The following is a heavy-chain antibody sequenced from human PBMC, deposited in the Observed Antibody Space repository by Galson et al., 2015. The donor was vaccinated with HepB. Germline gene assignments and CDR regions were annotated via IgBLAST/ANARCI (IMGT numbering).Heavy chain of an antibody. CDR3: AKSLRITIFGVVIVSYNYYYYGMDV. D-gene: IGHD3-3*01. J-gene: IGHJ6*02. CDR2: ISRGGGST. V-gene: IGHV3-23*01. CDR1: GFTFSSYA. Sequence: SLRLCCAASGFTFSSYAMSGVRQAPGDGREWVSAISRGGGSTYYADSVKGRFTISRDNSKNTLYLQMNSLISEDTAVYYCAKSLRITIFGVVIVSYNYYYYGMDVWGQGTTVTVSS.